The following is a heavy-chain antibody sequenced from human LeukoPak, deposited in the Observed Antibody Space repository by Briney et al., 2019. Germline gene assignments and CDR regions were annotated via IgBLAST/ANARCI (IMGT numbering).Heavy chain of an antibody. J-gene: IGHJ5*02. CDR2: IRPDGSDK. V-gene: IGHV3-7*01. CDR1: GFTFSNNW. CDR3: GRWGVNAGLDR. Sequence: GGSLRLSCAASGFTFSNNWMGWVRQAPGKGLERVANIRPDGSDKYYVDSVRGRFTISRDNAQNSLNLQMNSLRAEDSAVYYCGRWGVNAGLDRWGQGTLVIVSS. D-gene: IGHD3-10*01.